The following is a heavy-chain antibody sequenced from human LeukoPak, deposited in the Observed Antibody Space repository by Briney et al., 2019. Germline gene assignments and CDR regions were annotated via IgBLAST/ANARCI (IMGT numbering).Heavy chain of an antibody. Sequence: GRSLRLSCLVSGFTFDDYAMHWVRQAPGKGLEWVSGISWNSGSIGYADSVKGRFTISRENAKNSLYLQMNGLRPEDMALYYCAKDTGSDRSGGLDLWGQGTLVTVPS. CDR2: ISWNSGSI. CDR1: GFTFDDYA. V-gene: IGHV3-9*03. J-gene: IGHJ5*02. CDR3: AKDTGSDRSGGLDL. D-gene: IGHD3-16*02.